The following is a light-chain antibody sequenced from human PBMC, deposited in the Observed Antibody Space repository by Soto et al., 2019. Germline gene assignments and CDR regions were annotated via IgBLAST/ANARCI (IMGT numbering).Light chain of an antibody. J-gene: IGKJ2*01. Sequence: TVMTQSPATLSVSPGDTATLSCRSSQNVHINLAWYQQKPGQAPTLLIYGVSARAPGVPARFSGTGSGTEFTLTIRNLQSEDFGVYYCQQYETWPRTSGQGTKVAIQ. CDR3: QQYETWPRT. CDR1: QNVHIN. CDR2: GVS. V-gene: IGKV3-15*01.